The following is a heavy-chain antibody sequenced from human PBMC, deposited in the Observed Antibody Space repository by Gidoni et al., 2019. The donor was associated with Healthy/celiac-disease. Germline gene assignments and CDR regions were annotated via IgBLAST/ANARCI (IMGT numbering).Heavy chain of an antibody. CDR2: INHSGST. Sequence: QVQLQQWGAGLLKPSETLSLTCAVYGGSFSGYYWSWIRQPPGKGLEWIGEINHSGSTNYNPSLKSRVTISVDTSKNQFSLKLSSVTAADTAVYYCARVSGGYYGSGDYWGQGTLVTVSS. CDR3: ARVSGGYYGSGDY. J-gene: IGHJ4*02. D-gene: IGHD3-10*01. CDR1: GGSFSGYY. V-gene: IGHV4-34*01.